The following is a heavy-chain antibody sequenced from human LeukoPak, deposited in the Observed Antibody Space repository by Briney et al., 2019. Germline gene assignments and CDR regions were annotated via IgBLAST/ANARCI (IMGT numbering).Heavy chain of an antibody. CDR1: GFTFSSYA. CDR2: ISGSGGST. V-gene: IGHV3-23*01. CDR3: AGGSGAWYFDL. D-gene: IGHD3-16*01. J-gene: IGHJ2*01. Sequence: GGSLRLSCAASGFTFSSYAMSWVRQAPGKGLEWVSAISGSGGSTYYADSVKGRFTISRDNSKNTLYLQMNSLRTEDTAVYYCAGGSGAWYFDLWGRGTLVTVSS.